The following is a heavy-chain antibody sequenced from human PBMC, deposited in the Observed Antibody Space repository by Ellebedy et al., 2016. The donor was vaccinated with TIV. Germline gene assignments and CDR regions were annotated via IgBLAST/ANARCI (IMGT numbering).Heavy chain of an antibody. Sequence: ASVKVSCKASGYTFANYGVHWVRQAPGQGLRWMGWFSAANSKTKQSQNLQGRLTFSRTTSASTAYMELSRLRSDDTAVYYCARAGHSAGIAVAGKFGYWGQGTLVTVSS. V-gene: IGHV1-3*01. CDR2: FSAANSKT. CDR3: ARAGHSAGIAVAGKFGY. D-gene: IGHD6-19*01. CDR1: GYTFANYG. J-gene: IGHJ4*02.